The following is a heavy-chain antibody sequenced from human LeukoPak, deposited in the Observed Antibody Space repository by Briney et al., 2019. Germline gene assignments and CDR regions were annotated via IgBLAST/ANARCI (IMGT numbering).Heavy chain of an antibody. CDR1: GYTFAGYY. Sequence: KXSGYTFAGYYMHWVRQAPGQGLEWMGWINPNSGGTNYAQKFQGRVTMTRDTSISTAYMELSRLRSDDTAVYYCARGIDQWESYNWFDPWGQGTLVTVSS. V-gene: IGHV1-2*02. D-gene: IGHD1-26*01. J-gene: IGHJ5*02. CDR2: INPNSGGT. CDR3: ARGIDQWESYNWFDP.